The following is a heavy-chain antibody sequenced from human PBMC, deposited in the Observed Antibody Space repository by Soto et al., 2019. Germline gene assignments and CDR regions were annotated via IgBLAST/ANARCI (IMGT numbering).Heavy chain of an antibody. D-gene: IGHD2-15*01. CDR3: VKASASVTPLYYYYGMDV. V-gene: IGHV3-23*01. Sequence: GGSLRLSCVASRFTFSSYAMSWFRQAPGKGLEWVSAISGSGGSTYYADSVKGRFTISRDNSKNTLYLQMNGLRAEDTAVYYCVKASASVTPLYYYYGMDVWGQGTTVTV. CDR1: RFTFSSYA. CDR2: ISGSGGST. J-gene: IGHJ6*02.